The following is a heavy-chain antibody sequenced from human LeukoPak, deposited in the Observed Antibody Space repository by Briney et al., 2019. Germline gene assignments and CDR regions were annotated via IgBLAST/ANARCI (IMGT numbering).Heavy chain of an antibody. CDR2: ISSSGSTI. V-gene: IGHV3-48*03. D-gene: IGHD2-21*02. CDR1: GFTFSSYE. J-gene: IGHJ4*02. CDR3: ARDQTYCGGDCYPD. Sequence: GGSLRLSCAASGFTFSSYEMNWVRQAPGKGLEWVSYISSSGSTIYYADSVKGRFTISRDNAKNSLYLQMNSLRAEDTAVYYCARDQTYCGGDCYPDWGQGTLVTVSS.